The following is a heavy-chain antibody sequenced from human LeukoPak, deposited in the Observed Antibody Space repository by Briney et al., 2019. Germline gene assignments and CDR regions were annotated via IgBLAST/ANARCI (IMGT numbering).Heavy chain of an antibody. Sequence: PGGSLRLSCAASGFTFSSYAMSWVRQAPGKGLEWVSAISGSGGSTYYPDSVKGRFTISRDNSKNTLYLQMNSLRAEDTAVYYCAKSSAAGRDAFDIWGQGTMVTVSS. D-gene: IGHD6-13*01. CDR1: GFTFSSYA. CDR2: ISGSGGST. J-gene: IGHJ3*02. CDR3: AKSSAAGRDAFDI. V-gene: IGHV3-23*01.